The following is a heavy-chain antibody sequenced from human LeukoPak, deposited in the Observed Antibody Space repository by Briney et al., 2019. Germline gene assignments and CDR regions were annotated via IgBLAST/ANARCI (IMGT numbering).Heavy chain of an antibody. CDR2: INSDGRII. Sequence: GGSLRLSCAASEFTFRSYWMHWVRQPPGKGLVWVSHINSDGRIINYADSVKGRFTISRDNAKNTLYLQMNSLRVEDTAVYYCARGRGWYFDLWGRGTLVTVSS. J-gene: IGHJ2*01. CDR1: EFTFRSYW. CDR3: ARGRGWYFDL. D-gene: IGHD3-10*01. V-gene: IGHV3-74*01.